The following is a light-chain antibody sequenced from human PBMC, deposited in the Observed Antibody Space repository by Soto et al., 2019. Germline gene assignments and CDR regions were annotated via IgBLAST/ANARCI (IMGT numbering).Light chain of an antibody. J-gene: IGKJ1*01. V-gene: IGKV3-15*01. Sequence: EIVMTQSPGTLSVSPGKGATLSCRASQSVSDNLAWYQQRPGQAPRLLIYAASIRATGIPARFSGSGSGTEFTLTISSLQSEDFAVYYCQHYNNWLTWTFGQGTKVEIK. CDR3: QHYNNWLTWT. CDR1: QSVSDN. CDR2: AAS.